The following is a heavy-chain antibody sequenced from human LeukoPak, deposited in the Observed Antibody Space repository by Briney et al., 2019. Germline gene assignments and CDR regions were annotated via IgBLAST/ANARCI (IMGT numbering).Heavy chain of an antibody. D-gene: IGHD3-10*01. CDR1: GFTFSSYS. J-gene: IGHJ4*02. V-gene: IGHV3-21*01. CDR3: ASDIRLWFGELAN. CDR2: ISSSSSYI. Sequence: GGSLRLSCAASGFTFSSYSMNWVRQAPGKGLEWVSSISSSSSYIYYADSVKGRFTISRDNAKNSLYLQMNSLRAEDTAVYYCASDIRLWFGELANWGQGTLVTVSS.